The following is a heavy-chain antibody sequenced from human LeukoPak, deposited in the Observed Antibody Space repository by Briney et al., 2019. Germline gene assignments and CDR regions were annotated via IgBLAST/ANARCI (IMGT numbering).Heavy chain of an antibody. CDR2: IKKDGSEN. CDR1: GFTFSTYC. CDR3: AREGVHCSGRSCLKAY. J-gene: IGHJ4*02. Sequence: GGSLRLSCAASGFTFSTYCMSWVRQAPGKGLEWVANIKKDGSENYYMDSVKGRFTISRDNAENSLYLQMNSLRAEDAAVYYCAREGVHCSGRSCLKAYWGQGTQVTVSS. V-gene: IGHV3-7*03. D-gene: IGHD2-15*01.